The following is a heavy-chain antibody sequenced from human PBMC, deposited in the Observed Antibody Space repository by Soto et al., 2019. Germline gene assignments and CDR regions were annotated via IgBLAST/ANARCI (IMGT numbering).Heavy chain of an antibody. Sequence: SETLSLTCTVSGGSLSSGPYSWGWIRQPPGKGLEWIGTFYYSGSTYYNPSLKSRVTISVDTSKNQFSLKLSSVTAADTAVYYCASPKIAFYNWFDPWGQGTLVTVSS. J-gene: IGHJ5*02. CDR1: GGSLSSGPYS. CDR2: FYYSGST. V-gene: IGHV4-39*01. D-gene: IGHD3-3*02. CDR3: ASPKIAFYNWFDP.